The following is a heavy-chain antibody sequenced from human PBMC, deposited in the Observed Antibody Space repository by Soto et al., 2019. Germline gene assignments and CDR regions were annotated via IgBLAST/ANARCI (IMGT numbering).Heavy chain of an antibody. CDR1: GFTFSNYA. J-gene: IGHJ6*02. V-gene: IGHV3-23*01. CDR2: ISDSGGST. Sequence: EVQLLESGGGLVQPGGSLRLSCAASGFTFSNYAMSWVRQAPGKGLECVSGISDSGGSTYYADSVKGRLTISRDNSKNTLYLQMNSLRAEDTAVYYCAKSGGDFFYCGMDVWGQGTTVTVSS. CDR3: AKSGGDFFYCGMDV. D-gene: IGHD3-10*01.